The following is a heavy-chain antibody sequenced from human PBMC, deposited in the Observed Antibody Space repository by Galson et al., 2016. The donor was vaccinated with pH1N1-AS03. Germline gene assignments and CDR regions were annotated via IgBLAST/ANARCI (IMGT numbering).Heavy chain of an antibody. D-gene: IGHD2-15*01. CDR3: AKGYSATPSGTFDI. CDR2: IIPMLNIP. V-gene: IGHV1-69*04. J-gene: IGHJ3*02. CDR1: GGTFNTYA. Sequence: SVKVSCKASGGTFNTYAISWVRQAPGQGLEWMGRIIPMLNIPDYAQKFQVRVTITADKSTNTAYMELPNLRSDDTALYYCAKGYSATPSGTFDIWGQGTMVTVSS.